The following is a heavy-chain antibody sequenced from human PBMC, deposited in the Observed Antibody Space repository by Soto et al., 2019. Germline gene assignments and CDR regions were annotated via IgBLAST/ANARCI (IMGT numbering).Heavy chain of an antibody. CDR1: GFTFSAYA. CDR3: AKDVTNYGHYFHY. CDR2: ISGSGGGT. V-gene: IGHV3-23*01. D-gene: IGHD4-17*01. J-gene: IGHJ4*02. Sequence: EVQLLESGGDLVQPGGSVRLSCAASGFTFSAYAMNWVRQAPGKGLEWVAAISGSGGGTYYADSVKGRFTISRDNSDNTLFLQMNNLRAEDTALYYCAKDVTNYGHYFHYWGQGTPVTVSS.